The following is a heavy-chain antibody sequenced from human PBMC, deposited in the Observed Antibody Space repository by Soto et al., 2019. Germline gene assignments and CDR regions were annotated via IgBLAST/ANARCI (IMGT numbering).Heavy chain of an antibody. CDR1: GGTFSSYA. CDR2: IIPIFGTA. V-gene: IGHV1-69*01. Sequence: QVQLVQSGAEVKKPGSSVKVSCKASGGTFSSYAISWVRQAPGQGLEWMGGIIPIFGTANYAQKFQGRVTITADESTSTAYMDLSSLRSEDTAAYYCVSGIYNWNSYGMDVWGQGTTATVSS. D-gene: IGHD1-20*01. CDR3: VSGIYNWNSYGMDV. J-gene: IGHJ6*02.